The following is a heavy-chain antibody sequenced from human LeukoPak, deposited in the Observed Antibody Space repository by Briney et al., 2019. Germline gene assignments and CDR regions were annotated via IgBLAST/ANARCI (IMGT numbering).Heavy chain of an antibody. CDR2: ISSSSSTI. CDR3: ARANGMDV. CDR1: GFTFSSYG. J-gene: IGHJ6*02. V-gene: IGHV3-48*02. Sequence: PGGSLRLSCTASGFTFSSYGMNWVRQAPGKGLEWVSYISSSSSTIYYADSVKGRFTISRDNAKNSLYLQMSSLRDEDTAVYYCARANGMDVWGQGTTVTVSS.